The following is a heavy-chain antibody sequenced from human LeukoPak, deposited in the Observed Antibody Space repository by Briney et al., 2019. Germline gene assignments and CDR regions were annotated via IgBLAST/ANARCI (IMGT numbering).Heavy chain of an antibody. V-gene: IGHV3-48*03. D-gene: IGHD2-15*01. CDR2: ISSSGNSI. CDR1: GFTFRNYG. CDR3: ARVSAYYFDY. J-gene: IGHJ4*02. Sequence: GSLRLPCSAPGFTFRNYGMNWVRQAPGKGLEWVAYISSSGNSIHYADSVKGRFTISRDNAKHSLYLQINSLRAEDTAVYYCARVSAYYFDYWGQGTLVTVSS.